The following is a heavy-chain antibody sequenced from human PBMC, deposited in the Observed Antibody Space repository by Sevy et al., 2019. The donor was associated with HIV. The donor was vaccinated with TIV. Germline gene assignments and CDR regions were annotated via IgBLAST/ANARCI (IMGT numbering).Heavy chain of an antibody. Sequence: ASVKVSCKASGYTFTSYGISWVRQAPGQGLEWMGWISAYNGNTNYAQKLQGRVTMTTDTSTSTAYMELRSLRSDDTAVYYCARGLTVTKRLGVVYYFDYWGQGTLVTVSS. CDR2: ISAYNGNT. CDR1: GYTFTSYG. J-gene: IGHJ4*02. V-gene: IGHV1-18*01. CDR3: ARGLTVTKRLGVVYYFDY. D-gene: IGHD4-4*01.